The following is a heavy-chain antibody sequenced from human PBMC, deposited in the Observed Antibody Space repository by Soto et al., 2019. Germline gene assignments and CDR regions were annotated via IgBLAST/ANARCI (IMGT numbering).Heavy chain of an antibody. CDR3: ARLGGIAAERDWFDP. D-gene: IGHD6-13*01. J-gene: IGHJ5*02. V-gene: IGHV4-59*08. CDR1: GGSISSYY. CDR2: IYYSGST. Sequence: SETLSLTCTVPGGSISSYYLSWIRQPPGKGLEWIGYIYYSGSTNYNPSLKSRVTISVDTSKNQFSLKLSSVTAADTAVYYCARLGGIAAERDWFDPWGQGTLVTVSS.